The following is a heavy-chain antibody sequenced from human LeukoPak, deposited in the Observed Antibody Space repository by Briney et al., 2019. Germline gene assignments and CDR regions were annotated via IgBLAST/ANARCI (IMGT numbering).Heavy chain of an antibody. J-gene: IGHJ4*02. V-gene: IGHV1-2*02. CDR1: GYTFTGYY. CDR2: INPNSGGT. Sequence: ASVKVSCKASGYTFTGYYIHWVRQAPGQGLEWMGWINPNSGGTNYAQKFQGRVTMTRDTSISTAYMELSRLRSDDTAVYYCARDYYDTKGVDYWGQGTLVTVSS. CDR3: ARDYYDTKGVDY. D-gene: IGHD3-22*01.